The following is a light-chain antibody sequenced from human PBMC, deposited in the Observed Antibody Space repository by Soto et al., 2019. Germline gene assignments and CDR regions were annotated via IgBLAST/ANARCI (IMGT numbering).Light chain of an antibody. CDR1: PGTGNY. Sequence: DIQMTQSPSSLSASAGDRVTITCRARPGTGNYLSWYQQKPGKVPKLLFYTASTLHSGAPSRFSGSGSGTDFTLTISSLQAEDVGSYYCQKHNGAPLTFGGGTKVEIK. V-gene: IGKV1-27*01. CDR2: TAS. CDR3: QKHNGAPLT. J-gene: IGKJ4*01.